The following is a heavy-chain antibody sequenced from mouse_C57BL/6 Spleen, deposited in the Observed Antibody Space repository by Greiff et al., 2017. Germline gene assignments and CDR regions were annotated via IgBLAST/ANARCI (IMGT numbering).Heavy chain of an antibody. J-gene: IGHJ3*01. D-gene: IGHD2-3*01. CDR1: GYAFSSSW. Sequence: QVQLQQSGPELVKPGASVKISCKASGYAFSSSWMNWVKQRPGKGLEWIGRIYPGDGDTNYNGKFKGKATLTADQSSSTAYMQLSRLTSEDSAVYFCAFYDGYSWGQGTLVTVSA. CDR2: IYPGDGDT. V-gene: IGHV1-82*01. CDR3: AFYDGYS.